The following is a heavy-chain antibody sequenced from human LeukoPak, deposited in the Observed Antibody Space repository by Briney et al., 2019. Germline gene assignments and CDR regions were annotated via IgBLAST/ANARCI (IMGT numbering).Heavy chain of an antibody. CDR3: ARDLTPAVTTLFNAFDI. CDR2: ITSSSTYI. Sequence: GGSLRLSCAASGFAFSNYSMVWVRQAPGKGLEWVSSITSSSTYIYYGDSVKGRFTISRDNAKNSLFLQMNSLRAEDTAVYYCARDLTPAVTTLFNAFDIWGQGTMVTVSS. V-gene: IGHV3-21*01. J-gene: IGHJ3*02. CDR1: GFAFSNYS. D-gene: IGHD4-17*01.